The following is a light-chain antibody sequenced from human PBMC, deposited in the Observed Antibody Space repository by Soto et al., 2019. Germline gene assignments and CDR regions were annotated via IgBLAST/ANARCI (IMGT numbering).Light chain of an antibody. Sequence: EILLTQAAAARSLAAVGRAALSCGASQSLTSNYLAWYQQKPGLAPRLLIYDVSIRAAGIPDRFSGSGSGTDFTLTISRLEPEDFAVYYCQQYGRSLFTFGPGTKVDL. CDR3: QQYGRSLFT. CDR1: QSLTSNY. J-gene: IGKJ3*01. V-gene: IGKV3D-20*01. CDR2: DVS.